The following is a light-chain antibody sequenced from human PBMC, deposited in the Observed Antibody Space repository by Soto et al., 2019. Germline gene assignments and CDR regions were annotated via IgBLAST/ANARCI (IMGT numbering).Light chain of an antibody. CDR1: QSVSSK. CDR3: QQYNNWPLT. J-gene: IGKJ4*01. Sequence: EIVKTQSPVTLSVSPGESATLSCRASQSVSSKVAWYQQKSGQAPRLLIYSASTRATGIPARFSGSGSGTEFTLTISSLQSEDFAVYYCQQYNNWPLTFGGGTKVELK. V-gene: IGKV3D-15*01. CDR2: SAS.